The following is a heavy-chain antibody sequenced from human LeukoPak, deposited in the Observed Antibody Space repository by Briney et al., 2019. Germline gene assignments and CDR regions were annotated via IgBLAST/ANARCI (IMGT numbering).Heavy chain of an antibody. D-gene: IGHD3-10*01. CDR1: GFTFSSYE. J-gene: IGHJ6*02. CDR3: ARESLWFGDGGDYYYYGMDV. Sequence: GGSLRLSCAASGFTFSSYEMNWVRQAPGKGLEWVSYISSGSSSTFYADSVKGRFTISRDNTKNSLYLQMNSLRAEDTAVYYCARESLWFGDGGDYYYYGMDVWGQGTTVTVSS. CDR2: ISSGSSST. V-gene: IGHV3-48*03.